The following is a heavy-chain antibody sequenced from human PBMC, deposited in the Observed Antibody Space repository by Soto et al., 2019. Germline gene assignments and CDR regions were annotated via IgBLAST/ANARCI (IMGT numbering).Heavy chain of an antibody. CDR3: ARGGRLDAFGYYYYYGMDV. CDR1: GGSISSYY. Sequence: SETLSLTCTVSGGSISSYYWSWIRQPPGKGLEWIGYIYYSGSTNYNPSLKSRVTISVDTSKNQFSLKLSSVTAADTAVYYCARGGRLDAFGYYYYYGMDVWGQGTTVTVSS. CDR2: IYYSGST. V-gene: IGHV4-59*01. D-gene: IGHD1-26*01. J-gene: IGHJ6*02.